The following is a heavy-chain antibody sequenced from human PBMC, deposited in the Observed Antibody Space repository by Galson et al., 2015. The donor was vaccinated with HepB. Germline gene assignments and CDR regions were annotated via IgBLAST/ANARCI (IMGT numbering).Heavy chain of an antibody. Sequence: SVKVSCKASGYTFTSYAMHWVRQAPGQRLEWMGWINAGNGNTKYSQKFQGRVTITRDTSASTAYMELSSLRSEDTAVYYCARGSSGWYVGWFDPWGQGTLVTVSS. CDR3: ARGSSGWYVGWFDP. J-gene: IGHJ5*02. CDR1: GYTFTSYA. D-gene: IGHD6-19*01. CDR2: INAGNGNT. V-gene: IGHV1-3*01.